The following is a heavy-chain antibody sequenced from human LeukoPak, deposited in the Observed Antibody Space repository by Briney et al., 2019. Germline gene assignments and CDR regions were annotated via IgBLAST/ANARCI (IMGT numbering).Heavy chain of an antibody. D-gene: IGHD3-22*01. CDR1: GGSFSGYY. J-gene: IGHJ4*02. Sequence: PSETQSLTCAVYGGSFSGYYWSWIRQPPGKGLEWIGEINHSGSTSYNPSLKSRVTISVDTSKNQFSLKLSSVTAADTAVYYCARGLHYYDSSGSFDYWGQGTLVTVSS. CDR2: INHSGST. CDR3: ARGLHYYDSSGSFDY. V-gene: IGHV4-34*01.